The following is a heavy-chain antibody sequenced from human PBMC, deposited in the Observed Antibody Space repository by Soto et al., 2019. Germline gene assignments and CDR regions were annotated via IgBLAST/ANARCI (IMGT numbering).Heavy chain of an antibody. Sequence: SETLSLTCTVSCGSISSGGYYWSWIRQHPGKGLEWIGYIYYSGSTYYNPSLKSRVTISVDTSKNQFSLRLSSVTAADTAVYYCVRGWLQPPNWFDPWGQGTLVTVSS. D-gene: IGHD5-12*01. CDR3: VRGWLQPPNWFDP. CDR2: IYYSGST. CDR1: CGSISSGGYY. J-gene: IGHJ5*02. V-gene: IGHV4-31*03.